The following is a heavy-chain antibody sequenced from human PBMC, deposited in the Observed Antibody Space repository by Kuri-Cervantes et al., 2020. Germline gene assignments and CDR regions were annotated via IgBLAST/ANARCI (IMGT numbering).Heavy chain of an antibody. Sequence: SETLSLTCTVSGGSISSGGYYWSWIRQHPGKGLGWIGYIYYSGSTYYNSSLKSRVTISVDTSKNQFSLKVNSVTAADTAVYYCARGQGAILALLDIWGQGTTVTVSS. V-gene: IGHV4-31*03. CDR3: ARGQGAILALLDI. J-gene: IGHJ6*02. CDR1: GGSISSGGYY. D-gene: IGHD3-3*01. CDR2: IYYSGST.